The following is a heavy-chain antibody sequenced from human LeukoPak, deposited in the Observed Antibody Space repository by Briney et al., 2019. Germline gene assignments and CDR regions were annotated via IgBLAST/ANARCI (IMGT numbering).Heavy chain of an antibody. Sequence: ASVKVSCKASGYTFTSYDINWVRQATGQGLEWMGWMNPNSGNTGYAQKLQGRVTMTTDTSTSTAYMELRSLRSDDTAVYYCARDGRAVAGSWDYWGQGTLVTVSS. D-gene: IGHD6-19*01. CDR1: GYTFTSYD. J-gene: IGHJ4*02. V-gene: IGHV1-8*01. CDR2: MNPNSGNT. CDR3: ARDGRAVAGSWDY.